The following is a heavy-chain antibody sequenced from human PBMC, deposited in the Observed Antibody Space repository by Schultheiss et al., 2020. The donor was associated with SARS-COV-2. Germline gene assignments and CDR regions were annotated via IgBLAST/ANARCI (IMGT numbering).Heavy chain of an antibody. D-gene: IGHD1-26*01. CDR3: ARGGGSYYVSAFDI. J-gene: IGHJ3*02. CDR2: ISWNSGSI. CDR1: GFTFDDYA. Sequence: GGSLRLSCAASGFTFDDYAMHWVRQAPGKGLEWFSGISWNSGSIGYADSVKGRFTISRDNAKNSLYLQMNSLRAEDTAVYYCARGGGSYYVSAFDIWGQGTMVTVSS. V-gene: IGHV3-9*01.